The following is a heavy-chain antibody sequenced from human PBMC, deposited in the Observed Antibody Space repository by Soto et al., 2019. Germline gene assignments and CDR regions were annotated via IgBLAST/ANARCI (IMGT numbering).Heavy chain of an antibody. CDR3: AHRPIVGAAI. Sequence: QVQLQESGPGLVKPSGTLSLTCAFFGGSISNSNWWTWVRQPPGTGLDCIGEIFHSGSTNYISSLMGRVTISVDNANTQFSLKLSSVTASDTAVYYCAHRPIVGAAIWGQGTLVTVSS. CDR2: IFHSGST. CDR1: GGSISNSNW. D-gene: IGHD1-26*01. V-gene: IGHV4-4*02. J-gene: IGHJ4*02.